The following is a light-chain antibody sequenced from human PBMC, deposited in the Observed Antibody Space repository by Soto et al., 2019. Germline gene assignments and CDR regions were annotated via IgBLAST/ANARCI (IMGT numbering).Light chain of an antibody. CDR3: FSYAGSPTSDV. J-gene: IGLJ1*01. CDR2: EGS. V-gene: IGLV2-23*01. Sequence: QSALTQPASVSGSPGQSITFSCTVASSDVGTYNLVSWYQQHPNKAPKFIIYEGSKRPSGVSNRFSGSQSGNTASLTISGLQADDEADYYCFSYAGSPTSDVFGTGTKLTVL. CDR1: SSDVGTYNL.